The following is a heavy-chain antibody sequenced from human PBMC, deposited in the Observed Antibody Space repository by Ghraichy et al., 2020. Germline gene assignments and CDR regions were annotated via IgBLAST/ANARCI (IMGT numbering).Heavy chain of an antibody. V-gene: IGHV3-48*02. Sequence: GGSLRLSCAASGFTFSSYSMNWVRQAPGKGLEWVSYISSSSSTIYYADSVKGRFTISRDNAKNSLYLQMNSLRDEDTAVYYCARGIDYDFWSGYYLYWGQGTLVTVSS. J-gene: IGHJ4*02. CDR2: ISSSSSTI. CDR3: ARGIDYDFWSGYYLY. CDR1: GFTFSSYS. D-gene: IGHD3-3*01.